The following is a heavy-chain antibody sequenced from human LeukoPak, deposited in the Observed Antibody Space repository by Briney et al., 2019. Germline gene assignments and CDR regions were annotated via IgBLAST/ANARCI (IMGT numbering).Heavy chain of an antibody. CDR1: GFTFSSYA. CDR2: ISGSGGST. Sequence: GGSLRLSCAASGFTFSSYAMSWVRQAPGKGLEWVSAISGSGGSTYYADSVKGRFTISRDNSKDTLYLQMNSLRAEDTAVYYCARHPPEYGSPHGMDVWGQGTTATVSS. J-gene: IGHJ6*02. D-gene: IGHD6-6*01. V-gene: IGHV3-23*01. CDR3: ARHPPEYGSPHGMDV.